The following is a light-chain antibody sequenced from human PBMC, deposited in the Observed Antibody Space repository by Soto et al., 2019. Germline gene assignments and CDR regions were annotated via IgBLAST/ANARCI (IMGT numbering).Light chain of an antibody. V-gene: IGLV2-8*01. CDR1: SSDVGGYNY. CDR3: TSYAGGNNV. Sequence: QSALTQPPSASGSPGPSVTISCTGTSSDVGGYNYVSWYQQHPGKGPKLMVYEVNKRPSGVPDRFSGSKSGNTAPLTVSGLQAEDEADYYCTSYAGGNNVFGTGTKLTVL. CDR2: EVN. J-gene: IGLJ1*01.